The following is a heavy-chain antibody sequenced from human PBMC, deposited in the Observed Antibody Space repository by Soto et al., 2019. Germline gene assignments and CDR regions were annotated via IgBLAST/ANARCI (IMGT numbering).Heavy chain of an antibody. D-gene: IGHD1-1*01. CDR2: MNPNSGNT. J-gene: IGHJ6*02. CDR3: ARERTGTTSMDV. V-gene: IGHV1-8*01. Sequence: QVQLVQSGAEVKKPGASVKVSCKASGYPFTSYDINWVRQATGPGLEWMGWMNPNSGNTGYAQKFQGRVTMTRNTSISTAYMELSSLRSEDTAVYYCARERTGTTSMDVWGQGTTVTVSS. CDR1: GYPFTSYD.